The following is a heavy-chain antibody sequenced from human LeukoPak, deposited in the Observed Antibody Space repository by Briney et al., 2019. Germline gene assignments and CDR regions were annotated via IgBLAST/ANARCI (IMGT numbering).Heavy chain of an antibody. D-gene: IGHD2/OR15-2a*01. CDR1: GGSISSYY. Sequence: PSETLSLTCTVSGGSISSYYWSWIRQPAGKGLEWIGRIYTSGSTNYNPSLKGRVTMSVDTSKNQFSLKLSSVTAADTAVYYCARDHFPLYYYGMDVWGQGTTVTVSS. CDR3: ARDHFPLYYYGMDV. V-gene: IGHV4-4*07. J-gene: IGHJ6*02. CDR2: IYTSGST.